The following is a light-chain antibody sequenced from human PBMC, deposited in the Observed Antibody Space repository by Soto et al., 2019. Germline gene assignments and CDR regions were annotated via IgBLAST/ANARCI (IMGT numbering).Light chain of an antibody. CDR3: QQSGASRT. Sequence: PGETATLSGRASQSLYNNYLAWYQEKPGQAPRLLIHGASSRPTGIPDRFSGSGSGTDFTLTITRLEPADSAVYYCQQSGASRTFGGGTKVEIK. V-gene: IGKV3-20*01. CDR2: GAS. CDR1: QSLYNNY. J-gene: IGKJ4*01.